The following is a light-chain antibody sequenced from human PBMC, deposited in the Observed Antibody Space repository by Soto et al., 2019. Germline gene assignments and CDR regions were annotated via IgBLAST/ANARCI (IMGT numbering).Light chain of an antibody. CDR2: AAS. CDR3: QQLFDSPIT. Sequence: DIQLTQSPSFLSPSIVDSVTITFLASQVISTSLAWYQVKPGKAPKLLIYAASTLESGVPSRFSATVSGTEFRLTITSLQPEDFATYYCQQLFDSPITFGQGTRLEIK. V-gene: IGKV1-9*01. CDR1: QVISTS. J-gene: IGKJ5*01.